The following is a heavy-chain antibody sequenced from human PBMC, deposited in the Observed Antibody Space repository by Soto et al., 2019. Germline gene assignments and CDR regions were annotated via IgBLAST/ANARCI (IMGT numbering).Heavy chain of an antibody. CDR2: VYSSGTT. J-gene: IGHJ4*02. CDR3: ARDIGSYAYGEGY. CDR1: GGSINSYW. Sequence: SETLSLTCSVSGGSINSYWWSWIRQPAGKGLEWIGRVYSSGTTGYNPSLNSRATMSVETSKNQFSLKLSSVTAADTAVYYCARDIGSYAYGEGYWGQGIQVTVSS. D-gene: IGHD3-10*01. V-gene: IGHV4-4*07.